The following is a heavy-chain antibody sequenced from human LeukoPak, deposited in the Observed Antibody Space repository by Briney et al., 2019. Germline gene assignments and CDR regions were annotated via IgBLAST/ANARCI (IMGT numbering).Heavy chain of an antibody. V-gene: IGHV3-23*01. CDR2: ISGSGGST. CDR1: GFTFSSYA. J-gene: IGHJ4*02. Sequence: GGPLRLSCAASGFTFSSYAMSWVRQAPGKGLEWVSAISGSGGSTYYADSVKGRFTISRDNSKNTLYLQMNSLRAEDTAVYYCAMNLAYSGSYRFFDYWGQGTLVTVSS. CDR3: AMNLAYSGSYRFFDY. D-gene: IGHD1-26*01.